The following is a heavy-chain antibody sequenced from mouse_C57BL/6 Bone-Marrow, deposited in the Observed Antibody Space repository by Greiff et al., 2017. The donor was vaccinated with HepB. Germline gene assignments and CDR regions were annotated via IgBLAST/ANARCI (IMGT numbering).Heavy chain of an antibody. CDR1: GFTFTDYY. CDR3: ARYIYYSSMDY. D-gene: IGHD2-12*01. V-gene: IGHV7-3*01. Sequence: EVQLVESGGGLVQPGGSLSLSCAASGFTFTDYYMSWVRQPPGKALEWLGFIRNKANGYTTEYSASVKGRFTISRDNSQSILYLQMNALRAEDSATYYCARYIYYSSMDYWGQGTSVTVSS. J-gene: IGHJ4*01. CDR2: IRNKANGYTT.